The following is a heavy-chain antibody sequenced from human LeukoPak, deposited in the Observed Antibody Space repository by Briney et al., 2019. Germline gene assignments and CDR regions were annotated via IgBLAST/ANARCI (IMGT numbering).Heavy chain of an antibody. J-gene: IGHJ5*02. Sequence: ASVKVSCKASGGTFSSFAISWVRQAPGQGLEWMGGIIPIFGTANYAQKFQGRVTITADESTSTAYMELSSLRSEDTAVYYCARAGGGSTPGWFDPWGQGTLVTVSS. V-gene: IGHV1-69*13. CDR1: GGTFSSFA. D-gene: IGHD2-2*01. CDR2: IIPIFGTA. CDR3: ARAGGGSTPGWFDP.